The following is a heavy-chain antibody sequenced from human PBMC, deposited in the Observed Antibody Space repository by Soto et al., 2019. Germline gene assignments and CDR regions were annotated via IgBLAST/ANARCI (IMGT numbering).Heavy chain of an antibody. CDR3: AADSSQEYSGSYYSLYGMDV. CDR2: VVVGSGNT. Sequence: SVKVSCKASGFTFTSSAVQWVRQARGQRLEWIGWVVVGSGNTNYAQKFQERVTITRDMSTSTAYMELSSLRSEDTAVYYCAADSSQEYSGSYYSLYGMDVCGQGTTVTVSS. CDR1: GFTFTSSA. J-gene: IGHJ6*02. D-gene: IGHD1-26*01. V-gene: IGHV1-58*01.